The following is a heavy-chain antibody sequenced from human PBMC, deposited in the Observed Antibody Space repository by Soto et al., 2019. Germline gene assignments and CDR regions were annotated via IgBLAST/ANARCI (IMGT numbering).Heavy chain of an antibody. D-gene: IGHD6-19*01. CDR3: ASHHTSGWLYFDS. V-gene: IGHV3-11*01. CDR2: ISSSGRAI. J-gene: IGHJ4*02. CDR1: GFTVSGND. Sequence: QLQLLESGGDLVKPGGSLRLSCAASGFTVSGNDLSWIRQAPGKGLEWVSSISSSGRAIYYADSVKGRFTISSDNAKDSLYLQMSSLRAEDTAIYYCASHHTSGWLYFDSWGQGTLVTVSS.